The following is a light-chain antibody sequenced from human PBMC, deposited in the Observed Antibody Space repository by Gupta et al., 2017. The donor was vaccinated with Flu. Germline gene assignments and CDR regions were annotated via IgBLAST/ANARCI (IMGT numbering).Light chain of an antibody. CDR2: AAS. CDR3: QQRDRIPFT. Sequence: PSSLSASVGDRVTFTCRASQKIDSFLNWYQHKPGKAPQLLIYAASRVHSGVPSRFSGSGSGTXFSLTIXRRRPEDSATYYCQQRDRIPFTFGXGTKVEIK. CDR1: QKIDSF. J-gene: IGKJ2*01. V-gene: IGKV1-39*01.